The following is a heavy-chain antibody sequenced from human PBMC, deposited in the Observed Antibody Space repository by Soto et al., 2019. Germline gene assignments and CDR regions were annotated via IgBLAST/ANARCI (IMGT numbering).Heavy chain of an antibody. J-gene: IGHJ4*02. Sequence: ASVKVSCKASGYTFTSYYMHWVRQAPGQGLEWMRIINPSGDSTSYAQKFQGRVTMTRDTSTSTVYMELSSLRSEDTAVYYCARENQEDEKFDYWGQGTLVTVSS. V-gene: IGHV1-46*01. CDR2: INPSGDST. CDR1: GYTFTSYY. CDR3: ARENQEDEKFDY. D-gene: IGHD2-2*01.